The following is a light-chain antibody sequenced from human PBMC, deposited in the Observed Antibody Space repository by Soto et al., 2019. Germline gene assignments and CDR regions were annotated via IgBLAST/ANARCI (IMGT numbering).Light chain of an antibody. CDR2: DVS. J-gene: IGLJ1*01. CDR3: SSYTSSSTLGV. Sequence: AVLTQPASVSRAPGPSITISCTGTSSDVGGYNYVSWYQQHPGKAPKLMIYDVSNRPSGVSNRFSGSKSGNTASLTISGLQAEDEADYYCSSYTSSSTLGVFGTGTKVTVL. CDR1: SSDVGGYNY. V-gene: IGLV2-14*01.